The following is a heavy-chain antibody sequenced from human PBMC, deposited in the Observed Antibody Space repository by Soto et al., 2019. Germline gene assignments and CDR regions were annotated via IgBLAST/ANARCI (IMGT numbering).Heavy chain of an antibody. J-gene: IGHJ6*03. Sequence: EVQLVESGGGLVQPGGSLRLSCATSGFILSDCAMNWVRQAPGKGREWVSYISSSSSGIDYADSVKGRFTVSRDNAMYSLYLQMNSLRAADTAVYYCARDLSWGSNWYYYMDVWGKGTTVTVSS. CDR3: ARDLSWGSNWYYYMDV. V-gene: IGHV3-48*01. CDR2: ISSSSSGI. CDR1: GFILSDCA. D-gene: IGHD7-27*01.